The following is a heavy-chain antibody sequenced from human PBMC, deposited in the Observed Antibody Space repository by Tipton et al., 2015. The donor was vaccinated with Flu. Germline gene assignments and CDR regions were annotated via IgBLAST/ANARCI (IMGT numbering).Heavy chain of an antibody. J-gene: IGHJ4*02. Sequence: LRLSCTVSGGSISSYYWAWIRQPAGKGLEWIGRVYTSGNTKYNPSLESRVTMSVDTSQNVLSLQLSSVIAADTAVYYCARHRRSTLAHWGQGVLVTVSS. CDR1: GGSISSYY. CDR2: VYTSGNT. V-gene: IGHV4-4*07. CDR3: ARHRRSTLAH.